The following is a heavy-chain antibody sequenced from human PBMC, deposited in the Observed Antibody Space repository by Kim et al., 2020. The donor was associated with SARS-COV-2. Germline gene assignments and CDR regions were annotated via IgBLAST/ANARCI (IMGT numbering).Heavy chain of an antibody. CDR3: ARPSGGGHLNWFDP. CDR2: ISYDGSNK. CDR1: GFTFSSYA. Sequence: GGSLRLSCAASGFTFSSYAMHWVRQAPGKGLEWVAVISYDGSNKFYADSVKGRFTISRDNSKNTLYLQMNSLRAEDTAVYYCARPSGGGHLNWFDPWGQGTLVTVSS. D-gene: IGHD2-15*01. J-gene: IGHJ5*02. V-gene: IGHV3-30-3*01.